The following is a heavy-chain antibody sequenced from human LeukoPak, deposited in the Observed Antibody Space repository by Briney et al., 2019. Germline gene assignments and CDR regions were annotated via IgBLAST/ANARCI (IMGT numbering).Heavy chain of an antibody. Sequence: PGGSLRLSCAASGFTFSSYWMNWVRQAPGKGLEWVAVISYDGSNKYYADSVKGRFTISRDNSKNTLYLQMNSLRAEDTAVYYCAKSPTTVGPYCYGMDVWGQGTTVTVSS. D-gene: IGHD4-23*01. CDR1: GFTFSSYW. V-gene: IGHV3-30*18. J-gene: IGHJ6*02. CDR2: ISYDGSNK. CDR3: AKSPTTVGPYCYGMDV.